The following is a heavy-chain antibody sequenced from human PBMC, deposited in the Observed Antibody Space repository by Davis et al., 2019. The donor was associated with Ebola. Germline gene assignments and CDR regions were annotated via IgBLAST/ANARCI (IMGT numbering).Heavy chain of an antibody. D-gene: IGHD6-6*01. CDR2: IYYSGST. CDR1: GGSISSYY. J-gene: IGHJ4*02. V-gene: IGHV4-59*12. Sequence: MPSETLSLTCTVSGGSISSYYWSWIRQPPGKGLEWIGYIYYSGSTNYNPSLKSRVTISVDTSKNQFSLQLNSVTPEDTAVYYCARDLPIAARSGGFDYWGQGTLVTVSS. CDR3: ARDLPIAARSGGFDY.